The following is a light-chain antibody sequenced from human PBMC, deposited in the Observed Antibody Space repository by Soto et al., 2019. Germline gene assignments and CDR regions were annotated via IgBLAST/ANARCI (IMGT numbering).Light chain of an antibody. CDR3: QQYYKWPWT. CDR1: QIFSSN. Sequence: EIVMTQSPATLSVSPGERATLSCRASQIFSSNLAWFQQKPGQAPRLLIYATSIRVAGIPARFSGSGSGTEFTLTISSLQSEDFAVYYCQQYYKWPWTFGQGTKVDI. CDR2: ATS. V-gene: IGKV3-15*01. J-gene: IGKJ1*01.